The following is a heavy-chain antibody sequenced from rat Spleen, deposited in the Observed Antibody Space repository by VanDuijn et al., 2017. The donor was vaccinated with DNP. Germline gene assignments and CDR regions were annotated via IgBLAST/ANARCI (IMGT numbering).Heavy chain of an antibody. CDR2: ITSSGGST. D-gene: IGHD1-2*01. CDR1: GFTFNNYW. CDR3: ARGGLYYLDY. V-gene: IGHV5-31*01. J-gene: IGHJ2*01. Sequence: EVQLVESGGDLVQPGRSLKLSCVASGFTFNNYWMTWIRQVPGKGLEWVASITSSGGSTYYPDSVKGRFTISRDNAKNTLYLQMNSLRSEDTATYYCARGGLYYLDYWGQGVMVTVSS.